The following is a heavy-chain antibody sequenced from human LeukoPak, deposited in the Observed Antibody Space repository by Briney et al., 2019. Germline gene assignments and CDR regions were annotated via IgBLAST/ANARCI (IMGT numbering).Heavy chain of an antibody. D-gene: IGHD6-19*01. CDR1: GFTFSGYA. Sequence: PGGSLRLSCAASGFTFSGYAMSWVRQAPGKGLEWVSSISSSSTYIYYADSVKGRFTISRDNAKNSLYLQMNSLRAEDTAVYYCARGLSSGWYEGDYNWFDPWGQGTLVTVSS. CDR3: ARGLSSGWYEGDYNWFDP. CDR2: ISSSSTYI. J-gene: IGHJ5*02. V-gene: IGHV3-21*01.